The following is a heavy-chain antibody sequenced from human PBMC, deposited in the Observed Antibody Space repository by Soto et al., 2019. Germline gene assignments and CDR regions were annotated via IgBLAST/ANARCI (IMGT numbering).Heavy chain of an antibody. Sequence: GSLRLSCAASGFTFSSYAMSWVRQAPGKGLEWVSAISGSGGSTYYADSVKGRFTISRDNSKNTLYLQMNSLRAGDTAIYYCAKSGYSYGYADYWGQGTLVTVSS. CDR1: GFTFSSYA. J-gene: IGHJ4*02. CDR3: AKSGYSYGYADY. V-gene: IGHV3-23*01. CDR2: ISGSGGST. D-gene: IGHD5-18*01.